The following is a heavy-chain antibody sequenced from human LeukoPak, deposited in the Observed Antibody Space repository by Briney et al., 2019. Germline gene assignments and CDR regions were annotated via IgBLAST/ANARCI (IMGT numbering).Heavy chain of an antibody. CDR3: ARAPKFRLVGVPKGPFDP. V-gene: IGHV3-11*01. Sequence: GGSLRLSCAASGFTFSDYYMSWIRQAPGKGLEWVSYISNSGSTIYYADSVKGRFFISRDNAKNSLCLQMNSLRAEDTAVYYCARAPKFRLVGVPKGPFDPWGQGTLVTVSS. CDR1: GFTFSDYY. CDR2: ISNSGSTI. J-gene: IGHJ5*02. D-gene: IGHD1-26*01.